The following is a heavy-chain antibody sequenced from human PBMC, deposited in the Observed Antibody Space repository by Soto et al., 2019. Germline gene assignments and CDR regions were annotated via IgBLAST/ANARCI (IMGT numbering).Heavy chain of an antibody. CDR3: AKGRRDDTLTGFYLTCFDY. D-gene: IGHD3-9*01. V-gene: IGHV3-23*01. CDR2: ISGSGGST. J-gene: IGHJ4*02. CDR1: GFTFSNYA. Sequence: EVQLLESGGGLVQPGSSLRLSCAASGFTFSNYAMSWVRQTPGGGLEWVSSISGSGGSTFYADSVKGRFTISRDNPKNTLYLQMNSLRADDTAVYYCAKGRRDDTLTGFYLTCFDYWGRGTLVTAPS.